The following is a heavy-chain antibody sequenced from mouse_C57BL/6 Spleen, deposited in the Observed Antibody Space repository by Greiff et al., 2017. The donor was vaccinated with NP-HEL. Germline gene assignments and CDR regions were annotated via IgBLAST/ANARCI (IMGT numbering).Heavy chain of an antibody. CDR2: IHPNSGST. Sequence: QVQLQQPGAELVKPGASVKLSCKASGYTFTSYWMHWVKQRPGQGLEWIGMIHPNSGSTNYNEKFKSKATLTVDKSSSTAYMQLSSLTSEDSAVDYCARETAQVPHYAMDYWGQGTSVTVSS. CDR3: ARETAQVPHYAMDY. J-gene: IGHJ4*01. CDR1: GYTFTSYW. V-gene: IGHV1-64*01. D-gene: IGHD3-2*02.